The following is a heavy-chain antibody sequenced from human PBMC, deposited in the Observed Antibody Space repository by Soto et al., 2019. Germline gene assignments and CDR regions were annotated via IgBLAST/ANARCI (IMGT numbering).Heavy chain of an antibody. D-gene: IGHD2-15*01. J-gene: IGHJ4*02. V-gene: IGHV3-30*18. CDR3: AKVRLLLRSPFDY. CDR1: GFTFSSYG. Sequence: GGSLRLSCAASGFTFSSYGMHWVRQAPGKGLEWVAVISYDGSNKYYADSVKGRFTISRDNSKNTLYLQMNSLRAEDTAVYYCAKVRLLLRSPFDYWGQGTLVTVS. CDR2: ISYDGSNK.